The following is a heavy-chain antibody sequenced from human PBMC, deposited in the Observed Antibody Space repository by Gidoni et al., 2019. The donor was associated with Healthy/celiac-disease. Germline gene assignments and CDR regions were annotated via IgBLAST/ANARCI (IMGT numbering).Heavy chain of an antibody. D-gene: IGHD3-22*01. CDR2: IYYSGST. V-gene: IGHV4-30-4*01. CDR3: ARDFFMYYDSSGPGPYYYGMDV. CDR1: GGSISSGDYY. J-gene: IGHJ6*02. Sequence: QVQLQESGPGLVKPSQTLSLTCTVSGGSISSGDYYWSWIRQPPGKGLEWIGYIYYSGSTYYNPSLKSRVTISVDTSKNQFSLKLSSVTAADTAVYYCARDFFMYYDSSGPGPYYYGMDVWGQGTTVTVSS.